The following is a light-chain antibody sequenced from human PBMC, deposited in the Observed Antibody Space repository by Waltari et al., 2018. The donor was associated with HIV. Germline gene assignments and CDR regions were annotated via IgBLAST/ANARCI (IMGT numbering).Light chain of an antibody. J-gene: IGLJ2*01. Sequence: QSVLTQPPSMSAAPGQRVTISCTGSSSDIGAPYDVHWYQQLPGTAPKLLIYNTADRPSGVPDRFSGSKSGTSASLAITGLQPEDEAEYFCQSYDNSLKVIFGGGTRLTVL. CDR3: QSYDNSLKVI. CDR1: SSDIGAPYD. CDR2: NTA. V-gene: IGLV1-40*01.